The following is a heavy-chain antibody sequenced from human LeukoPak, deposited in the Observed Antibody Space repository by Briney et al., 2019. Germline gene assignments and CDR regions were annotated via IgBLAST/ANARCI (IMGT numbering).Heavy chain of an antibody. Sequence: SETLSLTCTVSGGSISSGGYYWSWIRQHPGKGLEWIGYTYYSGSTYYNPSLKSRVTISVDTSKNQFSLKLSSVTAADTAVYYCAIMRGYSGYGLDYWGQGTLVTVSS. V-gene: IGHV4-31*03. CDR1: GGSISSGGYY. D-gene: IGHD5-12*01. CDR2: TYYSGST. CDR3: AIMRGYSGYGLDY. J-gene: IGHJ4*02.